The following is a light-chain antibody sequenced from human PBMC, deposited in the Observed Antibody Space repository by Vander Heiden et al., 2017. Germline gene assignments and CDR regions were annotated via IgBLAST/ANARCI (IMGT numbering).Light chain of an antibody. CDR2: EVG. CDR3: DSYATSKSWV. J-gene: IGLJ3*02. Sequence: QSALTQPASVSGSPGQSITISCTGTSSDVGGFNLVSWYQQHPGTAPKLSIYEVGRRPSGVSNRFSGSKSGNTASLNISGLQAEDDADYYCDSYATSKSWVFGGGTKLTVL. CDR1: SSDVGGFNL. V-gene: IGLV2-14*01.